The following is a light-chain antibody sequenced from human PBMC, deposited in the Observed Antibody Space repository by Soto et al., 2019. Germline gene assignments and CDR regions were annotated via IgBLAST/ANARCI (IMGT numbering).Light chain of an antibody. Sequence: QSVLTQSPSASASLGASVKLTCTLSSGHSSDAIAWHQQQPEKGPRFLMNLNSDGSHTKGDGIPDRFSGSSSGAERYLTISSLQFEDEADYYCQTWGTGIVVFGGGTKLTVL. CDR2: LNSDGSH. V-gene: IGLV4-69*01. CDR1: SGHSSDA. J-gene: IGLJ2*01. CDR3: QTWGTGIVV.